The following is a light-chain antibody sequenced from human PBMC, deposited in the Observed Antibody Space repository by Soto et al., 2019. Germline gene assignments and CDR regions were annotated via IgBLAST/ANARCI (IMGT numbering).Light chain of an antibody. V-gene: IGLV1-44*01. Sequence: QSVLTQPPSASGTPGQRVTISCSGGTSNIGTYAVNWYQQLPGTAPKLLIYSDTQRPSGVPVRFSGSKSGTSASLAISGLQAEDEADYFCSAWDDSLNGPAYVFGTGTKVTVL. CDR1: TSNIGTYA. J-gene: IGLJ1*01. CDR3: SAWDDSLNGPAYV. CDR2: SDT.